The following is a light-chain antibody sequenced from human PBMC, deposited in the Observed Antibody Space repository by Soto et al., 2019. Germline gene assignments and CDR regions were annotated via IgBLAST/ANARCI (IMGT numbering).Light chain of an antibody. V-gene: IGKV3-15*01. J-gene: IGKJ1*01. Sequence: IVLPQSPGTLSLSPGERATLSCRASQSVSSNLAWYQQKPGQAPRLLIYGASTRATGIPARFSGSGSGTEFTLTISSLQSEDFAVYYCQQYNKWPGTFGQGTKVDI. CDR3: QQYNKWPGT. CDR2: GAS. CDR1: QSVSSN.